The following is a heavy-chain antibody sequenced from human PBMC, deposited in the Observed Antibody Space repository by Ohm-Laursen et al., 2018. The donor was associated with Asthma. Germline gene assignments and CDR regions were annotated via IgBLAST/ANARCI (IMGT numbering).Heavy chain of an antibody. CDR1: GGSVSSGSYY. D-gene: IGHD3-9*01. J-gene: IGHJ5*02. CDR3: ARGSRIVTGYYGSAALNWFDP. V-gene: IGHV4-61*03. CDR2: VYHTGST. Sequence: SETLSLTCTVSGGSVSSGSYYWIWIRQPPGRGLEFIGYVYHTGSTNYNPSLKGRVTISVDTSKNHFSLWLTSVTSADTAVYYCARGSRIVTGYYGSAALNWFDPWGQGTLVTVSS.